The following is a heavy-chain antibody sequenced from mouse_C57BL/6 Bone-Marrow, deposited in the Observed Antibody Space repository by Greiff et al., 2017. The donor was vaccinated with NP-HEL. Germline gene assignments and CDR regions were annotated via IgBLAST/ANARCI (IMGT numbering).Heavy chain of an antibody. D-gene: IGHD1-1*01. CDR3: ARVYHYGTGAMDY. V-gene: IGHV1-82*01. CDR2: IYPGYGAT. CDR1: GYAFSSSW. Sequence: QVQLQQSGPELVKPGASVKISCKASGYAFSSSWLNWVKQRPGKGLEWLGRIYPGYGATNYNGKFKGPAPLTADNSTSTAYMQLSSLTSEDSAVYFCARVYHYGTGAMDYWGQGTSVTVSS. J-gene: IGHJ4*01.